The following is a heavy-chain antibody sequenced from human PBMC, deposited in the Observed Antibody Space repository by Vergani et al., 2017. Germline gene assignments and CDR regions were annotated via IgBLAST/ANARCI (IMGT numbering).Heavy chain of an antibody. CDR3: ARHQGSYDFWSGYFY. Sequence: EVQLVQSGAAVKKPGESLKISCKGSGYSFTSYWIGWVRQMPGKGLECMGIIYPGDSDTRYSPSFQGQVTISADKSISTAYLQWSSLKASDTAMYYCARHQGSYDFWSGYFYWGQGTLVTVSS. CDR2: IYPGDSDT. D-gene: IGHD3-3*01. CDR1: GYSFTSYW. V-gene: IGHV5-51*01. J-gene: IGHJ4*02.